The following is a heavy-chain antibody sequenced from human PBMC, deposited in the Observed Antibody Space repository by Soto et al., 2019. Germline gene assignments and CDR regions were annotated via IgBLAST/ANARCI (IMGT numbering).Heavy chain of an antibody. CDR3: ARYQIEGDHRDKH. J-gene: IGHJ4*02. CDR1: GYTFTSYA. V-gene: IGHV1-18*01. CDR2: ISAYNGNT. Sequence: VASVKVSCEASGYTFTSYAISWVRQAPGQGLEWMGWISAYNGNTNYAQKHQGRVTITTDTSTSTAYMELRSLRSDDTAVYYCARYQIEGDHRDKHSGQTTLVT.